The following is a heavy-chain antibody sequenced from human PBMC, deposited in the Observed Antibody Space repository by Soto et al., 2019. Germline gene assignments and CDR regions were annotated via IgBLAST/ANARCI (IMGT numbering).Heavy chain of an antibody. Sequence: SETLSLTCTVSGGSSSSGGYYWTWIRQHPGKGLEWIGCIYYSGRTYYNPSLKSRVTISVDTSKRQFSLKLSSVTAADMAIYYCARTKDFSCSSDYWGDVALVT. V-gene: IGHV4-31*03. D-gene: IGHD6-6*01. J-gene: IGHJ4*01. CDR3: ARTKDFSCSSDY. CDR2: IYYSGRT. CDR1: GGSSSSGGYY.